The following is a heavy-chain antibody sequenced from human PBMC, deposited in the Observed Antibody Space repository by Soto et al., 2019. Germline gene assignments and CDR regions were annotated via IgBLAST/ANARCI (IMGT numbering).Heavy chain of an antibody. CDR2: IYYSGST. CDR1: GGSISSGGYY. V-gene: IGHV4-31*03. D-gene: IGHD2-15*01. CDR3: ARDQSNYGVAAKMLDAFDI. J-gene: IGHJ3*02. Sequence: PSETLSLTCTVSGGSISSGGYYWSWIRQHPGKGLEWIGYIYYSGSTYYNPSLKSRVTISVDTSKNQFSLKLSSVTAADTAVYYCARDQSNYGVAAKMLDAFDIWGQGTMVTVSS.